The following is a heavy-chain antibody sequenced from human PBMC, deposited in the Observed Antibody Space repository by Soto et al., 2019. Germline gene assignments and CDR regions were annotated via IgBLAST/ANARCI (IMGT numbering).Heavy chain of an antibody. V-gene: IGHV1-46*01. Sequence: QVQLVQSGAEVKKPGASVKVSCKASRYTFTSYYIHWVRQAPGQGLEWMGIITPSGGSTTYAQKFEGRVTMTRDTSTSTVYMELSSLRSEDTAVYFCALCSINFSFDYWGQGTLFTVSS. D-gene: IGHD2-2*01. CDR2: ITPSGGST. CDR3: ALCSINFSFDY. J-gene: IGHJ4*02. CDR1: RYTFTSYY.